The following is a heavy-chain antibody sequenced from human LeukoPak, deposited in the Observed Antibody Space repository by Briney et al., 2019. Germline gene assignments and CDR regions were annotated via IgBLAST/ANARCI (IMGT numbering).Heavy chain of an antibody. V-gene: IGHV3-23*01. Sequence: GGSLRLSCAASGFTFSSYAVSWVRQAPGKGLEWVSAISGSGGSTYYADSVKGRFTISRDNSKNTLYLQMNSLRAEDTAVYYCAKVGLYEDAFDIWGQGTMVTVSS. D-gene: IGHD3-22*01. CDR3: AKVGLYEDAFDI. CDR2: ISGSGGST. CDR1: GFTFSSYA. J-gene: IGHJ3*02.